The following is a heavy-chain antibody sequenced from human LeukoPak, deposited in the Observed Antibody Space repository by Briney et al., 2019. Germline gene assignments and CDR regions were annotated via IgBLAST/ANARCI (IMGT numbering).Heavy chain of an antibody. CDR3: ARHWETSSWYVDY. D-gene: IGHD6-13*01. V-gene: IGHV4-59*08. J-gene: IGHJ4*02. CDR2: IYYSGST. CDR1: GGSISSYY. Sequence: PSETLSLTCTVSGGSISSYYWSWIRQPPGKGLEWIAYIYYSGSTNYNPSLKSRVTISVDTSKNQLSLKLSSVTAADTAVYYCARHWETSSWYVDYWGQGTLVTVSS.